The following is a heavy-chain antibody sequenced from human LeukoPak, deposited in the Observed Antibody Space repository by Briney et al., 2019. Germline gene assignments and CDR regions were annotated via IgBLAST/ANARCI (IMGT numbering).Heavy chain of an antibody. J-gene: IGHJ4*02. Sequence: ASVKVSCKSSGGTFSNYGVRWVRQAPGQGLAWMGRIIPILGIANYAQKFQGRVTITADKSTSTAYMELSSLRSEDTAMYYCARDRLDTVMVKSDAADGHWGQGTLVTVSS. CDR1: GGTFSNYG. D-gene: IGHD5-18*01. V-gene: IGHV1-69*04. CDR3: ARDRLDTVMVKSDAADGH. CDR2: IIPILGIA.